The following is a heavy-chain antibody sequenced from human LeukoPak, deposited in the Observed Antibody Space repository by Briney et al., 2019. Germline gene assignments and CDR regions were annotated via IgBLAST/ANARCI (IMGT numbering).Heavy chain of an antibody. D-gene: IGHD1-1*01. Sequence: ASAKVSXKASGYTFTGYYIHWVRQAPGQGLEWMGRINPNSGGTNYAQKFQGRVTMTRDTSISTAYMDLTRLRSDDTAVYYCARGTEYYFDYWGQGTLVAVSS. J-gene: IGHJ4*02. CDR1: GYTFTGYY. V-gene: IGHV1-2*06. CDR2: INPNSGGT. CDR3: ARGTEYYFDY.